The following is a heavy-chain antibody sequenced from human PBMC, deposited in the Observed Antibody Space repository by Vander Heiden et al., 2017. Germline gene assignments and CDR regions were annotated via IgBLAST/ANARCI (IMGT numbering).Heavy chain of an antibody. J-gene: IGHJ3*02. D-gene: IGHD3-10*01. V-gene: IGHV3-21*01. CDR2: ISSISSYI. CDR1: GFTFSSYS. Sequence: EVQLVESGGGLVKPGGSLRLSCAASGFTFSSYSMNWVRQAPGKGLEWVSSISSISSYIYYADSVKGRFTISRDNAKNSLYLQMNSLRAEDTAVYYCARAGITMVRGVITPLAFDIWGQGTMVTVSS. CDR3: ARAGITMVRGVITPLAFDI.